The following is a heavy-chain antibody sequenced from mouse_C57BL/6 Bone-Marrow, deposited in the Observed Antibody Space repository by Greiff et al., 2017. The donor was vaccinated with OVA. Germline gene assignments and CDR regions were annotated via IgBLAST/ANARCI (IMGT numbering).Heavy chain of an antibody. CDR1: GYSITSGYY. V-gene: IGHV3-6*01. Sequence: ESGPGLVKPSQSLSLTCSVTGYSITSGYYWNWIRQFPGNKPEWMGYISYDGSNNYNPSLKNRISITRDTSKNQFFLKLNSVTTEDTATYYCARDRKEMDYWGQGTSVTVSS. CDR3: ARDRKEMDY. CDR2: ISYDGSN. J-gene: IGHJ4*01.